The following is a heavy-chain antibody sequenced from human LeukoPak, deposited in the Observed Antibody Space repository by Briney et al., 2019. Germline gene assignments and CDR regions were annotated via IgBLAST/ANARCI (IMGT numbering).Heavy chain of an antibody. CDR1: GYTFTSYA. Sequence: ASVKVSCKASGYTFTSYAMNWVRQAPGQGLEWMGWINTNTGNPTYAQGFTGRFVFSLDTSVSTAYLQISSLKAEDTAVYYCAKDLEAAVAGTSIFDYWGQGTLVTVSS. CDR3: AKDLEAAVAGTSIFDY. CDR2: INTNTGNP. J-gene: IGHJ4*02. V-gene: IGHV7-4-1*02. D-gene: IGHD6-19*01.